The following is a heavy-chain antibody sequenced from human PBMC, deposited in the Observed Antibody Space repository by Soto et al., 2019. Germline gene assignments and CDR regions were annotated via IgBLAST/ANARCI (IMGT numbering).Heavy chain of an antibody. V-gene: IGHV2-5*01. CDR2: IYWNDDR. CDR1: GFSLTTSGVG. CDR3: AHRRGDDYTTIRNWFDP. Sequence: QITLKESGPTLVKPTQTLTLTCTFSGFSLTTSGVGVGWIRQPPGKALEWLALIYWNDDRRYSPSLKNRLTITKDTSKNQVVLTLTDIDPVDTATYYCAHRRGDDYTTIRNWFDPWGQGTLVTVSS. D-gene: IGHD3-16*01. J-gene: IGHJ5*02.